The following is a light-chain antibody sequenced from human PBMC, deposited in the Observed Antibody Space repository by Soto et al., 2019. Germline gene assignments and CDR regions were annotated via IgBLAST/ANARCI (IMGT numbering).Light chain of an antibody. CDR1: SSDVGGYNF. J-gene: IGLJ1*01. V-gene: IGLV2-14*03. CDR3: SSYSRSSIPV. Sequence: QSALTQPASVSGSPGQSITISCTGTSSDVGGYNFVSWYQQHPGKAPKLMIYDVGNRPSGVSIRFSGSKSSNTASLTISGLQAEDEADYYCSSYSRSSIPVFGTGTKVTVL. CDR2: DVG.